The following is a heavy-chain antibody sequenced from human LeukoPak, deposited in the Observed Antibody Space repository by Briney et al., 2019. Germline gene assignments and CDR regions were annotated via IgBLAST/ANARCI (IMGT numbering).Heavy chain of an antibody. D-gene: IGHD1-1*01. CDR2: INHNGNVN. CDR1: GFTFSSYW. Sequence: GGSLRLSCAASGFTFSSYWMNWARQAPGKGLEWVASINHNGNVNYYVDSVEGRFTISRDNAKNSLYLQMNSLRAEDTGVYYCVREGTWTGFFDYWGQGILVTVSS. V-gene: IGHV3-7*01. CDR3: VREGTWTGFFDY. J-gene: IGHJ4*02.